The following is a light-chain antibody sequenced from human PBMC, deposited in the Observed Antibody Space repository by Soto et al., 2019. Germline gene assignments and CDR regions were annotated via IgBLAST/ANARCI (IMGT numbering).Light chain of an antibody. J-gene: IGLJ3*02. V-gene: IGLV1-40*01. CDR1: SANIGTGYD. CDR2: GNN. Sequence: QSVLTQPPSVSGAPGQRVTISCTGGSANIGTGYDVHWYQQVPGTAPKLLIYGNNNRPSGIPDRFSGSKSDTSASLAISGLQSEDEADYYCAAWDDSLNGWVFGGGTKLTVL. CDR3: AAWDDSLNGWV.